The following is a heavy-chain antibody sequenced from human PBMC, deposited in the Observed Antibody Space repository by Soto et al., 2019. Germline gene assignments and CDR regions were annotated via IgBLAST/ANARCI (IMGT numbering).Heavy chain of an antibody. CDR3: ASGYYDILTGRDIKYYFDY. CDR2: IYYNGNT. CDR1: GGSIINGDYY. J-gene: IGHJ4*02. V-gene: IGHV4-30-4*01. D-gene: IGHD3-9*01. Sequence: SETLSLTCTVSGGSIINGDYYWTWIRQPPGKGLEWIGYIYYNGNTYYNPSLKSRVMISVDTSKNQFSLNLSSVTAADTAVYYCASGYYDILTGRDIKYYFDYWGQGALVTVS.